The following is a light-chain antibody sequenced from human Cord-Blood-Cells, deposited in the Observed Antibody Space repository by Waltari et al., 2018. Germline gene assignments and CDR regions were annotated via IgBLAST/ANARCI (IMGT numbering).Light chain of an antibody. J-gene: IGLJ1*01. Sequence: QSALTQPASVSGSPGQSITISCTVTSSDVGGYNYVSWYQQHPGKAPKLMIHEVSNRPSGVSNRFSGSKSGNTASLTISGLQAEDEADYYCSSYTSSSTLGYVFGTGTKVTVL. V-gene: IGLV2-14*01. CDR1: SSDVGGYNY. CDR3: SSYTSSSTLGYV. CDR2: EVS.